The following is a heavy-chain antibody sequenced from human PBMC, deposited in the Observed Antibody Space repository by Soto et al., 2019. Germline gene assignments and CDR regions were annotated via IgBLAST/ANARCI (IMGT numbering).Heavy chain of an antibody. Sequence: LSLTCTVSGGSISSSSYYWGWIRQPPGKGLEWIGSIYYSGSTYYNPSLKSRVTISVDTSKNQFSLKLSSVTAADTAVYYCARHDRYYFDYWGQGTLVTVSS. CDR2: IYYSGST. J-gene: IGHJ4*02. V-gene: IGHV4-39*01. CDR1: GGSISSSSYY. CDR3: ARHDRYYFDY.